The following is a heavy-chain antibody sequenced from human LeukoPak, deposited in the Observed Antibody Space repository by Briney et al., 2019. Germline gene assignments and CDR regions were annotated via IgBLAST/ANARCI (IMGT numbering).Heavy chain of an antibody. V-gene: IGHV3-30*18. D-gene: IGHD6-6*01. CDR3: AKGGVGSSPYYYYGMDV. J-gene: IGHJ6*02. CDR2: ISYDGSNK. Sequence: PGRSLRLSCAASGFTFSSYGMHWVRQAPGQGLEWVAVISYDGSNKYYADSVKGRFTISRDKSKNTLYMQMNSLRAEDTAVYYCAKGGVGSSPYYYYGMDVWGQGTTVTVSS. CDR1: GFTFSSYG.